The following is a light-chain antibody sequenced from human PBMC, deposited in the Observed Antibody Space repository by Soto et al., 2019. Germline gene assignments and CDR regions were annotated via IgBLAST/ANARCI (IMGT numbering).Light chain of an antibody. V-gene: IGKV1-39*01. CDR1: QSISSY. Sequence: DIQMTQSPSSLSASVGDRVTITCRASQSISSYLNWYQQKPGKAPKLLIYAASSLQSGVPSRFSGSRSGTDFTLTISSLRPEDFATYYCQQSYSTLWTFGQGTMVEIK. J-gene: IGKJ1*01. CDR2: AAS. CDR3: QQSYSTLWT.